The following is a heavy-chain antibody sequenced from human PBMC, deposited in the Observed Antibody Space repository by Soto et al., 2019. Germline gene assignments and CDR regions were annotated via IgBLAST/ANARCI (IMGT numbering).Heavy chain of an antibody. CDR1: GFSYNTYS. V-gene: IGHV3-23*01. D-gene: IGHD3-22*01. J-gene: IGHJ4*02. Sequence: EVQLLESGGGLVQPGGSLRLSCVGSGFSYNTYSLSWVRQAPGKGLEWVSSIDIIGRNTNYADSVKGRFAITRDNSKNTLYLQLNSLRAEDTAIYYCARILYYDSSGCGFLDYWGQGTLVTVSS. CDR2: IDIIGRNT. CDR3: ARILYYDSSGCGFLDY.